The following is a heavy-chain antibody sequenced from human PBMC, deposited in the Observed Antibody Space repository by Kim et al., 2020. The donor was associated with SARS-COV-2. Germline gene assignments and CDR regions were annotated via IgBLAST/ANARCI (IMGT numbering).Heavy chain of an antibody. CDR2: INAGNGNT. CDR3: ATLKYYYDSSGYYRAALDY. D-gene: IGHD3-22*01. CDR1: GYTFTSYA. V-gene: IGHV1-3*01. Sequence: ASVKVSCKASGYTFTSYAMHWVRQAPGQRLEWMGWINAGNGNTKYSQKFQGRVTITRDTSASTAYMELSSLRSEDTAVYYCATLKYYYDSSGYYRAALDYWGQGTLVTVSS. J-gene: IGHJ4*02.